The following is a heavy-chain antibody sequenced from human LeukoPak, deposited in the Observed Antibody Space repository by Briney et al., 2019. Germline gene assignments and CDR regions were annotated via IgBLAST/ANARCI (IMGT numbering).Heavy chain of an antibody. V-gene: IGHV3-23*01. CDR2: ISETSRKT. Sequence: GGSLRLSCAASGFTFNIYAMSWVRQAPEEGLKWVSAISETSRKTYYADPVKGRFTISRDNSKNTLYLQMNDLRDEDTAVYYCVQEARRDGYKLAPVAEHWGQGTLVTVSS. CDR1: GFTFNIYA. D-gene: IGHD5-24*01. CDR3: VQEARRDGYKLAPVAEH. J-gene: IGHJ1*01.